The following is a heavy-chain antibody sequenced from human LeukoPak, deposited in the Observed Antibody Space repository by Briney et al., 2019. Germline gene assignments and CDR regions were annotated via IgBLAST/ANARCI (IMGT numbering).Heavy chain of an antibody. Sequence: GGSLRLSCAASGFTFSSYAMHWVRQAPGKGLEWVAVISYDGSNKYYADSVKGRFTISRDNSKNTLYLQMNSLGAEDTAVYYCARTHDYGPYYYYYYMDVWGKGTTVTVSS. CDR3: ARTHDYGPYYYYYYMDV. CDR1: GFTFSSYA. D-gene: IGHD4-17*01. J-gene: IGHJ6*03. V-gene: IGHV3-30*01. CDR2: ISYDGSNK.